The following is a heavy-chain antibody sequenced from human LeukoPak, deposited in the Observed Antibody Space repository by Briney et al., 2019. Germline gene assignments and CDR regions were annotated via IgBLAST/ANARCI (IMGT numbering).Heavy chain of an antibody. J-gene: IGHJ4*02. CDR1: GFTSSPDW. CDR2: IKRNGHEK. V-gene: IGHV3-7*01. CDR3: AALDAPTLHAAY. Sequence: GGSLRLSCAASGFTSSPDWMSLVRQGPGKGLEWLACIKRNGHEKYYADSVRGRFTISRDDAGNSLHLQMNSLRVEDTALYYCAALDAPTLHAAYWGQGSLVTVSS. D-gene: IGHD5-24*01.